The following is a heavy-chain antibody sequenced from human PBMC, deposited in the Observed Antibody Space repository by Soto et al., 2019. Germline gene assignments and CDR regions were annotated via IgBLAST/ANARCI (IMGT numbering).Heavy chain of an antibody. CDR3: VQDRAQQLIPVLWLHP. CDR1: GFTFSDYV. CDR2: ISVGGGSA. J-gene: IGHJ5*02. V-gene: IGHV3-23*01. D-gene: IGHD6-13*01. Sequence: EVQLLQSGGHLVRPGGSLRLSCVASGFTFSDYVMTWVRQAPEKGLEWVSTISVGGGSAYYADSVKGRFAISRDNSKNTLYLQLNSLRAEDTAVYYCVQDRAQQLIPVLWLHPWGQGPLVTVSS.